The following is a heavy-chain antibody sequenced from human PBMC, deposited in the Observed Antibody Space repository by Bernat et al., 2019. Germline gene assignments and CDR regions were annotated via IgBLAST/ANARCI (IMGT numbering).Heavy chain of an antibody. D-gene: IGHD6-19*01. CDR1: GFTFSSYW. Sequence: EVQLVESGGGLVQPGGSLRLSCAASGFTFSSYWMHWVRQAPGKGLVWVSRINSDGSSTSYADSVKGRFTISRDNAKNTLYLQMNSLRAEDTTVYYCAKEITEKVSSGWPLDCWGQGTLATVSS. CDR2: INSDGSST. J-gene: IGHJ4*02. CDR3: AKEITEKVSSGWPLDC. V-gene: IGHV3-74*01.